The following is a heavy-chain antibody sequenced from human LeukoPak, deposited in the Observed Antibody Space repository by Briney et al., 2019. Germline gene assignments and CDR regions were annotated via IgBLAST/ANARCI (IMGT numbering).Heavy chain of an antibody. V-gene: IGHV3-23*01. CDR3: ARDSTGARDAFDI. CDR1: GFTFSSYA. D-gene: IGHD1-26*01. CDR2: ISGSGGST. Sequence: GGSLRLSCAASGFTFSSYAMSWVRQAPGKGLEWVSAISGSGGSTYYADSVKGRFTISRDNSKNTLYLQMNSLRAEDTAVYYCARDSTGARDAFDIWGQGTMVTVSS. J-gene: IGHJ3*02.